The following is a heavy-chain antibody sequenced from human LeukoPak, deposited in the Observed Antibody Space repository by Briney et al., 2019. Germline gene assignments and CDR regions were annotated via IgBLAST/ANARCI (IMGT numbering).Heavy chain of an antibody. V-gene: IGHV4-34*01. CDR1: GGSFSGYY. Sequence: SETLSLTCAVYGGSFSGYYWSWIRQPPGKGLEWIGEINHSGSTNYNPSLKSRVTISVDTSKNQFSPKLSSVTAADTAVYYCARGRRYYYYYMDVWGKGTTVTVSS. J-gene: IGHJ6*03. CDR3: ARGRRYYYYYMDV. CDR2: INHSGST.